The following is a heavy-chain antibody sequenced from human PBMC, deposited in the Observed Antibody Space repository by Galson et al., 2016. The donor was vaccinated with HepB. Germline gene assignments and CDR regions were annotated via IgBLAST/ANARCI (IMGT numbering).Heavy chain of an antibody. CDR1: GGSISTTNYY. CDR3: ARGSARGGYGGNRGDAFDI. D-gene: IGHD4-23*01. Sequence: SETLSLTCTVSGGSISTTNYYWGWIRQSPGKGLEWNGSFYLSGSTYYNPTLESPITLTVDTSKKQFSLELSSVTAADTAPYYCARGSARGGYGGNRGDAFDIWGQGTMVTVSS. J-gene: IGHJ3*02. CDR2: FYLSGST. V-gene: IGHV4-39*01.